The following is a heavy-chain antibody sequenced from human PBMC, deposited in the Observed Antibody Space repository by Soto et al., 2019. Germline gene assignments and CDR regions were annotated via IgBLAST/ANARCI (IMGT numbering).Heavy chain of an antibody. CDR1: GGSISSYY. D-gene: IGHD6-13*01. CDR2: IYYSGST. J-gene: IGHJ4*02. CDR3: ARVGIAAAEPFDY. Sequence: PSETLSLTCTVSGGSISSYYWSWIRQPPGKGLEWIGYIYYSGSTNYNPSLKSRVTISVDTSKNQFSLKLSSVTAADTAVYYCARVGIAAAEPFDYWGQGTLVTVSS. V-gene: IGHV4-59*01.